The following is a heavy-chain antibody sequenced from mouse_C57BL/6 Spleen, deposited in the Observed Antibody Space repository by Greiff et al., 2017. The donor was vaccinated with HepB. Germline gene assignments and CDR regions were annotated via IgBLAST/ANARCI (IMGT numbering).Heavy chain of an antibody. CDR3: ARKGYDRDFDY. Sequence: QVQLQQPGAELVMPGASVKLSCKASGYTFTSYWMHWVKQRPGQGLEWLGEIDPSDSYTNYNQKFKGKSTLTVDKSSSTAYMQLSSRTSEDSAVYYCARKGYDRDFDYWGQGTTLTVSS. CDR1: GYTFTSYW. CDR2: IDPSDSYT. D-gene: IGHD2-2*01. V-gene: IGHV1-69*01. J-gene: IGHJ2*01.